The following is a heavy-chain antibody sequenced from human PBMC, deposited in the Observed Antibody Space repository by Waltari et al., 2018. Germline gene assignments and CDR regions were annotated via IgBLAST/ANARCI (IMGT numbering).Heavy chain of an antibody. CDR2: ISSGSNTK. CDR3: ARGAFLSFGELREDFDS. J-gene: IGHJ4*02. V-gene: IGHV3-48*04. CDR1: GFTFSSYI. Sequence: EVQLVESGGGLVQPGGSLRLSCAASGFTFSSYIMNWVRQAPGKGLEWISYISSGSNTKYYADSVKGRFTISRDNAKNSLYLQMNSLRAEDTAVYYCARGAFLSFGELREDFDSWGQGTLVTVSS. D-gene: IGHD3-10*01.